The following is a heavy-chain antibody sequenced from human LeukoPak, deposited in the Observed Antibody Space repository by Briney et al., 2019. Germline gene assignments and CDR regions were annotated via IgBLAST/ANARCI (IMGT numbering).Heavy chain of an antibody. CDR3: ARGGGISHYYYYMDV. Sequence: SETLSLTCTVSGDSITSYYWSWIRQPPGKGLECIGYIYYSGSTNYNPSLKSRVTISVDTSKNQFSLKLSSVTAADTAVYYCARGGGISHYYYYMDVWGKGTTVTISS. V-gene: IGHV4-59*01. J-gene: IGHJ6*03. D-gene: IGHD6-13*01. CDR1: GDSITSYY. CDR2: IYYSGST.